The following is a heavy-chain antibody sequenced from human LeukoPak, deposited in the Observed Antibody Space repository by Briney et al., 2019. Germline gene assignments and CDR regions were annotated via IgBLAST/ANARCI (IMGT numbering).Heavy chain of an antibody. J-gene: IGHJ6*03. CDR2: ISSSSSYI. V-gene: IGHV3-21*01. CDR3: ASLEYQLPWRDYYYYMDV. CDR1: GFTFSSYS. D-gene: IGHD2-2*01. Sequence: PGGSLRLSCAASGFTFSSYSMNWFRQAPGKGLEWVSSISSSSSYIYYADSVKGRFTISRDNAKNSLYLQMNSLRAEDTAVYYCASLEYQLPWRDYYYYMDVWGKGTTVTVSS.